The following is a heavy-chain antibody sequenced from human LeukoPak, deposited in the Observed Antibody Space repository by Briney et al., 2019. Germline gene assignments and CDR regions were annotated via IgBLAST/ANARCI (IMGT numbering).Heavy chain of an antibody. CDR1: GGSISSYY. Sequence: PSETLSLTCTVSGGSISSYYMSWIRQPQGKGLEWIGYIYYSGSTNYNPSLKSRVTISVDTSKNQFSLKLSSVTAADTAVYYCARGDSGSYYVSDYWGQGTLVTVSS. D-gene: IGHD1-26*01. CDR2: IYYSGST. J-gene: IGHJ4*02. CDR3: ARGDSGSYYVSDY. V-gene: IGHV4-59*01.